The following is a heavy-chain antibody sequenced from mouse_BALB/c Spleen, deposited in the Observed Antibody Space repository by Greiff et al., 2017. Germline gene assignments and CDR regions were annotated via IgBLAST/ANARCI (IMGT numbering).Heavy chain of an antibody. Sequence: EVQLVESGGGLVQPGGSRKLSCAASGFTFSSFGMHWVRQAPEKGLEWVAYISSGSSTIYYADTVKGRFTISRDNPKNTLFLQMTSLRSEDTAMYYCARLGYYEAMDYWGQGTSVTVSS. CDR2: ISSGSSTI. CDR3: ARLGYYEAMDY. V-gene: IGHV5-17*02. J-gene: IGHJ4*01. CDR1: GFTFSSFG. D-gene: IGHD2-3*01.